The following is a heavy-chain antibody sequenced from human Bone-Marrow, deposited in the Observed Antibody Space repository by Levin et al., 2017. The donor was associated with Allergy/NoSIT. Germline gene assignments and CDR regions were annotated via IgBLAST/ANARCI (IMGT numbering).Heavy chain of an antibody. Sequence: GESLKISCQASGYTFTGYYMHWVRQAPGQGLEWMGRINPNSGGTNYAQKFQGRVTMTRDTSISTAYMELSRLRSDDTAVYYCARDVSLATKSLGYWGQGTLVTVSS. CDR2: INPNSGGT. V-gene: IGHV1-2*06. CDR3: ARDVSLATKSLGY. CDR1: GYTFTGYY. J-gene: IGHJ4*02. D-gene: IGHD5-12*01.